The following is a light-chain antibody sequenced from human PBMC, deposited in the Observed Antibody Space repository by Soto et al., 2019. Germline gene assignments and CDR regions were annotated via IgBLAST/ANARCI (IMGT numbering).Light chain of an antibody. CDR1: QSLLHSNGYNY. J-gene: IGKJ4*01. V-gene: IGKV2-28*01. Sequence: DLVMTQSPLSLPVTPGEPASISCRSSQSLLHSNGYNYLDWYLQKPGQSPQLLIYLGSNRASGVTDRFSGSGSGTDFTLKISRVEAEDVGVYYCMQALQTPLTFGGGNKVEIK. CDR3: MQALQTPLT. CDR2: LGS.